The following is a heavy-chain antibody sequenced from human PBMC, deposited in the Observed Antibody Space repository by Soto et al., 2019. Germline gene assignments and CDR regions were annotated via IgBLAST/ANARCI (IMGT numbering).Heavy chain of an antibody. CDR2: ISDSGFST. CDR3: AKRSGAY. Sequence: GSLRLSCAASGLTFSTDAMSWVRQAPGKGLEWISAISDSGFSTYYADSVKGRITISRDNSENTLYLQMNSLRVEDTAVYYCAKRSGAYWGQGTLVTVSS. J-gene: IGHJ4*02. V-gene: IGHV3-23*01. D-gene: IGHD3-10*01. CDR1: GLTFSTDA.